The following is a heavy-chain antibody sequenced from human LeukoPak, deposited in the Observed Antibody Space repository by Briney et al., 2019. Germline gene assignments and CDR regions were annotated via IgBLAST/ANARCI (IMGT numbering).Heavy chain of an antibody. V-gene: IGHV3-7*01. CDR2: IKPDGSET. CDR1: GFTFRDYY. J-gene: IGHJ4*02. D-gene: IGHD6-19*01. Sequence: GGSLRLSCAASGFTFRDYYMSWVRQAPGKGLEWVANIKPDGSETKYVDSVKGRFTISRDNAKNSLYVQMSSLRAEDTAVYCCVKGGAGYDYWGQGTLVTVSS. CDR3: VKGGAGYDY.